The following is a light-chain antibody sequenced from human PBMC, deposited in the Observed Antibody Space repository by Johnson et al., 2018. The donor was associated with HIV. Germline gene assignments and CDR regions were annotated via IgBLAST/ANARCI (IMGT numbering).Light chain of an antibody. Sequence: SVLTQPPSVSAAPGQKVTISCSGSSSNIGNNYVSWYQQLPGTAPKLLIYENNKRPSGIPDRFSGSKSGTSATLGITVLQTGDEADYYCGTWDSSLSAFYVFGTGTKVTVL. CDR3: GTWDSSLSAFYV. CDR1: SSNIGNNY. CDR2: ENN. J-gene: IGLJ1*01. V-gene: IGLV1-51*02.